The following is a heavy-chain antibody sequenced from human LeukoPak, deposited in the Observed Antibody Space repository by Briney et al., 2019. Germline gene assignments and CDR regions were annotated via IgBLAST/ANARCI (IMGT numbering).Heavy chain of an antibody. CDR3: ARVTEAPYYFDY. CDR1: GFTFSSYS. CDR2: ISSSSSYI. Sequence: KPGGSLRLSCAASGFTFSSYSMNWVRQAPGKGLEWVSSISSSSSYIYYADSVKGRFTISRDNAKNSLYLQMNSLRAEDTAVCYCARVTEAPYYFDYWGQGTLVTVSS. V-gene: IGHV3-21*01. J-gene: IGHJ4*02.